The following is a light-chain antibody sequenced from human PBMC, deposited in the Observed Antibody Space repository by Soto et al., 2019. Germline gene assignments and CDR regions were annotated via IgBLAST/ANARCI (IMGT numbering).Light chain of an antibody. CDR1: SSNIGSST. CDR2: GND. J-gene: IGLJ2*01. Sequence: QSVLTQPPSTSGTPGHRVTISCSGTSSNIGSSTVNWYQQIPGTAPKLLIYGNDQRPSGVPDRFSGSKSGTSVFLAISGLQSEYEADYYCTAWDDSLSAVVFVGGTKLTVL. CDR3: TAWDDSLSAVV. V-gene: IGLV1-44*01.